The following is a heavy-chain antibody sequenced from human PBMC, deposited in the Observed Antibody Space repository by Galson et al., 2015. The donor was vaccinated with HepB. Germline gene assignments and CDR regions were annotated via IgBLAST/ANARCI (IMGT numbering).Heavy chain of an antibody. D-gene: IGHD5-18*01. Sequence: SLRLSCAVSGSTVSTNYMSWVRQAPGKGLEWVSVIYAGGSTYYADSVKGRFTISRDDSKNTLYLQMNSLRAEDTAVYYCASDKDTSLLSPLYYWGQGTLVSVSS. J-gene: IGHJ4*02. V-gene: IGHV3-53*01. CDR3: ASDKDTSLLSPLYY. CDR1: GSTVSTNY. CDR2: IYAGGST.